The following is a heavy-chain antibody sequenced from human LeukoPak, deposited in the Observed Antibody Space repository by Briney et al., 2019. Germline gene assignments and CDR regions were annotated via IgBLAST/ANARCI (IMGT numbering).Heavy chain of an antibody. V-gene: IGHV3-7*01. J-gene: IGHJ4*02. CDR3: AREPYDSSGYYYDYFDY. CDR2: IKQDGSEK. Sequence: GGSLRLSCVASGFTFSSYWMSWVRQAPGKGLEWVANIKQDGSEKYYVDSVKGRFTISRDNAKNSLYLQMNSLRAEDTAVYYCAREPYDSSGYYYDYFDYWGQGTLVTVSS. CDR1: GFTFSSYW. D-gene: IGHD3-22*01.